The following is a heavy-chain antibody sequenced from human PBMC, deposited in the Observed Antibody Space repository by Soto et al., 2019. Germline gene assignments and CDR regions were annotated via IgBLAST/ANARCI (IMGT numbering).Heavy chain of an antibody. CDR2: ISGSDNRT. V-gene: IGHV3-23*01. D-gene: IGHD3-22*01. Sequence: EVQLLESGGGLVQPGGSLRLSCAASGFTFSNYAMNWVRQAPGKGLEWISIISGSDNRTYYADSVKGRFTISRDNSKNTLYLQMNSLRADDTAIYYCASSTMIVVITAWGQGTLVTVSS. CDR3: ASSTMIVVITA. CDR1: GFTFSNYA. J-gene: IGHJ5*02.